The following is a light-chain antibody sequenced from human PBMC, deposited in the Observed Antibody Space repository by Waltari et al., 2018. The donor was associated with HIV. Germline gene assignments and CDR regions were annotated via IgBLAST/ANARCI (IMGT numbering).Light chain of an antibody. Sequence: SYELTQPPSVSVSPGQTARITCSGDALPKQYAYWYQQKPGQAPVLVIHNDSERPSGIPERFSGSSSGTTVTLTISGVQAEDEADYYCQSADSSGTYSWVFGGGTKLTVL. J-gene: IGLJ3*02. CDR3: QSADSSGTYSWV. CDR1: ALPKQY. V-gene: IGLV3-25*03. CDR2: NDS.